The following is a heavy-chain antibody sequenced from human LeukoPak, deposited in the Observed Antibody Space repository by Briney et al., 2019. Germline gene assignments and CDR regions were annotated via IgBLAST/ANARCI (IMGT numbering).Heavy chain of an antibody. CDR1: GYTFTGYY. D-gene: IGHD6-13*01. CDR3: ARAGAAADNWFDP. CDR2: INPNSGGT. Sequence: ASVKVSCKASGYTFTGYYMHWVRQAPGQGLEWMGWINPNSGGTNYAQKFQGWVTMTRDTSISTAYMELSRLRSDDTAVYYCARAGAAADNWFDPWGQGTLVTVSS. V-gene: IGHV1-2*04. J-gene: IGHJ5*02.